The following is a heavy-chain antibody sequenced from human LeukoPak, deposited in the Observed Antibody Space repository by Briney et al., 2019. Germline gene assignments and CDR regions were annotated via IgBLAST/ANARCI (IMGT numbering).Heavy chain of an antibody. J-gene: IGHJ5*02. CDR2: IYYSGST. V-gene: IGHV4-31*03. Sequence: PSQTLSLTCTVSGGSISSGGYYWSWIRQHPGKGLEWIGYIYYSGSTYYNPSLKSRVTISVDTPKNQFSLKLSSVTAADTAVYYCARDGVYYYDSSGYYRVFDPWGQGTLVTVSS. D-gene: IGHD3-22*01. CDR1: GGSISSGGYY. CDR3: ARDGVYYYDSSGYYRVFDP.